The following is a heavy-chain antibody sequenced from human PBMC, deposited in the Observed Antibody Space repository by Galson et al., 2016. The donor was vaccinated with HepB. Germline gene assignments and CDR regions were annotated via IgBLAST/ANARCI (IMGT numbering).Heavy chain of an antibody. V-gene: IGHV1-18*04. J-gene: IGHJ4*02. CDR2: INTYNGNT. CDR3: ARDTVTSSGWYQGSFDY. Sequence: SVKVSCKASGYTFTNYGISWLRQAPGQGLEWVGWINTYNGNTKYAQDFQGGVTMTTDTSSSTAYMELGSLRSDDTAVYYCARDTVTSSGWYQGSFDYWGQGTLLTVSS. D-gene: IGHD6-13*01. CDR1: GYTFTNYG.